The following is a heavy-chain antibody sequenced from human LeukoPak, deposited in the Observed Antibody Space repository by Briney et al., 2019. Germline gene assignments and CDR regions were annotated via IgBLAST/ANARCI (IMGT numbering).Heavy chain of an antibody. CDR1: GGSISSGGYS. Sequence: PSETLSLTRAVSGGSISSGGYSWSWIRQPPGKGLEWIGYIYHSGSTYYNPSLKSRVTISVDRSKNQFSLKLSSVTAADTAVYYCARDSLYYYGMDVWGQGTTVTVSS. CDR3: ARDSLYYYGMDV. J-gene: IGHJ6*02. CDR2: IYHSGST. V-gene: IGHV4-30-2*01.